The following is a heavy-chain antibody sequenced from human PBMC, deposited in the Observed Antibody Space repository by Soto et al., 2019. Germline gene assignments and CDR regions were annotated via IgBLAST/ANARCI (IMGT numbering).Heavy chain of an antibody. CDR2: ISSSSSYI. V-gene: IGHV3-21*01. CDR3: ARDAVYYYDSSGCIDY. CDR1: GFTFSSYS. J-gene: IGHJ4*02. D-gene: IGHD3-22*01. Sequence: VQLVESGGGLVKPGGSLRLSCAAYGFTFSSYSMNWVRQAPGKGLEWVSSISSSSSYIYYADSVKGRFTISRDNAKNSLYLQMNSLRAEDTAVYYCARDAVYYYDSSGCIDYWGQGTLVTVSS.